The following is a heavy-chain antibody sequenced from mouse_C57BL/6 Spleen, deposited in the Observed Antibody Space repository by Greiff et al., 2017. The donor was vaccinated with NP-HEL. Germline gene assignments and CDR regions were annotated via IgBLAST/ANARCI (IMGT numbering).Heavy chain of an antibody. CDR3: ARRDGSSYNYAMDY. V-gene: IGHV1-69*01. CDR1: GYTFTSYW. CDR2: IDPSDSYT. D-gene: IGHD1-1*01. J-gene: IGHJ4*01. Sequence: QVQLQQPGAELVMHGASVKLSCKASGYTFTSYWMHWVKQRPGQGLEWIGEIDPSDSYTNYNQKFKGKSTLTVDKSSSTAYMQLSSLTSEDSAVYYCARRDGSSYNYAMDYWGQGTSVTVSS.